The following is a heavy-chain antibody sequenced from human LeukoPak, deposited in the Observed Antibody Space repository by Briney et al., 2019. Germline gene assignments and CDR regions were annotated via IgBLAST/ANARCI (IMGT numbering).Heavy chain of an antibody. Sequence: ASMKVSCKASGGTFSSYAISWVRQAPGQGLGWMGRIIPIFGIANYAQKFQGRVTITADKSTSTAYMELSSLRSEDTAVYYCAREITAMYYYYYGMDVWGQGTTVTVSS. D-gene: IGHD5-18*01. J-gene: IGHJ6*02. V-gene: IGHV1-69*04. CDR2: IIPIFGIA. CDR3: AREITAMYYYYYGMDV. CDR1: GGTFSSYA.